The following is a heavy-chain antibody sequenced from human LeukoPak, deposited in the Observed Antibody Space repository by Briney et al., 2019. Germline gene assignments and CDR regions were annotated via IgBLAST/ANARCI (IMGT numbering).Heavy chain of an antibody. D-gene: IGHD2-8*02. CDR1: GFALGTSGVG. Sequence: ESGPTLSNPPPPLTLTCTLSGFALGTSGVGVGWIRQPPGKALEWLALLYWDEDKRYSPSLKSRLTITKDTYKIHVVLTGTSMDCVGTAKYYCAPRGGLDSTGDYFANWGQGTLVTVSS. J-gene: IGHJ4*02. CDR2: LYWDEDK. CDR3: APRGGLDSTGDYFAN. V-gene: IGHV2-5*02.